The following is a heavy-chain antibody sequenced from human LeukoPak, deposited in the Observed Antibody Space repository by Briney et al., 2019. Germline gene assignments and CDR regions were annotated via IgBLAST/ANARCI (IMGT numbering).Heavy chain of an antibody. J-gene: IGHJ4*02. CDR2: IRYDGSNK. CDR1: GFTFSSYG. D-gene: IGHD6-19*01. Sequence: GGSLRLSCAASGFTFSSYGMHWVRQAPGKGLEWVAFIRYDGSNKYYADSVKGRFTIFRDNSKNTLYLQMTSLRAEDTAVYYCAKLPSSGSYVHYWGQGTLVTVSS. CDR3: AKLPSSGSYVHY. V-gene: IGHV3-30*02.